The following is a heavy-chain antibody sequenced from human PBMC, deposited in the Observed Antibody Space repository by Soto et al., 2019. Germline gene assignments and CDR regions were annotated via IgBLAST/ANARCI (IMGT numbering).Heavy chain of an antibody. D-gene: IGHD4-17*01. J-gene: IGHJ4*02. Sequence: DSVKRSCKTAGYTFTGDYRHWVRQALGQGPEWMGWINPNSGGTNYAQKFQGWVTMTRDTSISTAYMELSRLRSDDTAVYYCARSPTSYGDYENDYWGQGTRVTVS. CDR2: INPNSGGT. V-gene: IGHV1-2*04. CDR1: GYTFTGDY. CDR3: ARSPTSYGDYENDY.